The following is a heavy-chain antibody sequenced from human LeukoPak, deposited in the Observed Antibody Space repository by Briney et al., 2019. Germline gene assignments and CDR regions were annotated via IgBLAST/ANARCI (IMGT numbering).Heavy chain of an antibody. Sequence: ASVKVSCKASGGTFSSYAISWVRQAPGQGLEWMGGIIPIFGTANYAQKFQGRVTMTTDTSTSTAYMELRSLRSDDTAVYYCARDGYSYGYDYWGQGTLVTVSS. CDR2: IIPIFGTA. CDR3: ARDGYSYGYDY. D-gene: IGHD5-18*01. V-gene: IGHV1-69*05. CDR1: GGTFSSYA. J-gene: IGHJ4*02.